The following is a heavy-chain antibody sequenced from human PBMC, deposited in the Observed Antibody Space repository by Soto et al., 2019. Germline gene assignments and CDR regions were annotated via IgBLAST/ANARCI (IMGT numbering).Heavy chain of an antibody. CDR1: GFTFSSYA. Sequence: EVPLLESGGGLVQPGGSLRLSCAASGFTFSSYAMSWVRQAPGKGLEWVSAISGSGGSTYYADSVKGRFTISRDNTKSTLYVQMNSLRAEDTVVYYCAKDRGWGGYVSECWFDPWGQGTLVTVSS. D-gene: IGHD5-12*01. J-gene: IGHJ5*02. CDR2: ISGSGGST. V-gene: IGHV3-23*01. CDR3: AKDRGWGGYVSECWFDP.